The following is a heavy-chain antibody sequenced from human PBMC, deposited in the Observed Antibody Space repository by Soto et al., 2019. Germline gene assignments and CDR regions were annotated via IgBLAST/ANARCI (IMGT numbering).Heavy chain of an antibody. D-gene: IGHD3-22*01. Sequence: QVQLVESGGGVVQPGRSLRLSCAASGFTFSSFGMHWVRQAPGKGLEWVAVISTTGGLKYAADSVKGRFTISRDNSKNTLYLQRNSLRAEDTAIYYCAKETHSNGYGSYFDYWGQGVLGTVSS. CDR2: ISTTGGLK. CDR1: GFTFSSFG. J-gene: IGHJ4*02. CDR3: AKETHSNGYGSYFDY. V-gene: IGHV3-30*18.